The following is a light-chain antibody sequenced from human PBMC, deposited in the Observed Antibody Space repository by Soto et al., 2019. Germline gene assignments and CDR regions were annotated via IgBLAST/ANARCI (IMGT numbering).Light chain of an antibody. CDR3: QQRSNWPPWT. V-gene: IGKV3-11*01. CDR1: QSVSSY. Sequence: EIVLTQSPATLSLSPGERATLSCRASQSVSSYLAWYQQKPGQAPRLLIYDASNRATGIPARFSGSGSGTDFHLTIRSLEPEDFAVYYCQQRSNWPPWTFGQGTKVEIK. CDR2: DAS. J-gene: IGKJ1*01.